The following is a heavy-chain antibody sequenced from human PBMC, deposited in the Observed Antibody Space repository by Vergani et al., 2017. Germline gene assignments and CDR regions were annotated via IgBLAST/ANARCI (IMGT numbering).Heavy chain of an antibody. D-gene: IGHD1-26*01. CDR3: VKDAGSYENFFDS. V-gene: IGHV3-23*01. CDR1: GFTFSTYA. CDR2: LTGGGGST. Sequence: EVQLLESGGSLKQPGGSVRLSCAASGFTFSTYAMHWVRQAPGKGLEWVSALTGGGGSTYYADSFKGRFIISRDNSRDTLYLKMNSLRHEETATYYCVKDAGSYENFFDSWGQGTLVTVSS. J-gene: IGHJ4*02.